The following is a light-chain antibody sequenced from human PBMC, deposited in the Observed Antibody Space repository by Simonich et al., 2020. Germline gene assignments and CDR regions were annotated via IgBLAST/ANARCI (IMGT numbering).Light chain of an antibody. CDR2: WAS. CDR1: QGVLYNSNNKNY. J-gene: IGKJ5*01. CDR3: QQYYSTPIT. Sequence: DIVMTQSPDSLAVSLGERATINCKSSQGVLYNSNNKNYFAWYQQKPGQPPKLLIYWASTRESGVPDRCSGSGSGTDFTLTISSLQAEDVAVYYCQQYYSTPITFGQGTRLEMK. V-gene: IGKV4-1*01.